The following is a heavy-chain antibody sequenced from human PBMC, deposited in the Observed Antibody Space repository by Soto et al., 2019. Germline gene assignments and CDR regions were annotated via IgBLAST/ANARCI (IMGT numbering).Heavy chain of an antibody. J-gene: IGHJ4*02. D-gene: IGHD1-1*01. Sequence: QVQLVESGGGVVQPGRSLRLSCAASGFTFSSYAMHWVRQAPGKGLEWVAVISYDGSNKYYADSVKGRFTISRDNSKNKLYLQMNSLRAEVTAVYYCARAGSTTGHDYWGQVTLVTVSS. CDR3: ARAGSTTGHDY. CDR2: ISYDGSNK. CDR1: GFTFSSYA. V-gene: IGHV3-30-3*01.